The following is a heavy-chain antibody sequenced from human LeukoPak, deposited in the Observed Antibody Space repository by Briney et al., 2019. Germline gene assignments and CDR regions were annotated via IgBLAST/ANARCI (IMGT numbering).Heavy chain of an antibody. CDR2: IYYSGST. CDR1: GGSISSSSYY. Sequence: PSETLSLTCTVSGGSISSSSYYWGWIRQPPGKGLEWIGSIYYSGSTYYNPSLKSRVTISVDTSKNQFSLKLSSVTAADTAVYFCAGHRLNPHFGLVPLDYWGRGTLVTVSS. CDR3: AGHRLNPHFGLVPLDY. D-gene: IGHD3/OR15-3a*01. J-gene: IGHJ4*02. V-gene: IGHV4-39*01.